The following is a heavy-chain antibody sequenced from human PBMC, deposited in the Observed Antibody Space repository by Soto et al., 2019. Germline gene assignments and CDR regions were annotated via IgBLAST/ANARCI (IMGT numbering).Heavy chain of an antibody. CDR3: ARSPPGVAGRYYFDF. Sequence: QVQLVESGGGVVQPGRSLRLSCAASGFAFSSYGMHWVRQTPGKGLEWVALIWYDGSNKYYADSVKGRFTISRDNSKNTPYLQMHSLRAEDTAVYFCARSPPGVAGRYYFDFWGQGTLVTVSS. CDR1: GFAFSSYG. CDR2: IWYDGSNK. V-gene: IGHV3-33*01. J-gene: IGHJ4*02. D-gene: IGHD6-6*01.